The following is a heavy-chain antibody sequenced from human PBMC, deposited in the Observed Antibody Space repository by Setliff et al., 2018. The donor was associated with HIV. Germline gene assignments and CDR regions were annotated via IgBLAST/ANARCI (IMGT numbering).Heavy chain of an antibody. CDR1: AHPRYYY. CDR2: INPSGGLT. V-gene: IGHV1-46*01. D-gene: IGHD3-10*01. J-gene: IGHJ4*02. Sequence: ASVKVSCKPSAHPRYYYMHWVRQVPGIGLQWMGVINPSGGLTDYPQKFQGRVTMTTDTSTNTIYMQLSSLTSEDTALYYCATGHYGSDSYYSIDYWGQGTLVTVSS. CDR3: ATGHYGSDSYYSIDY.